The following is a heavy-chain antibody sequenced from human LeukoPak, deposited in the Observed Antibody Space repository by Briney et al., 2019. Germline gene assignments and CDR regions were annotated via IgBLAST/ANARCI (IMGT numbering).Heavy chain of an antibody. V-gene: IGHV4-39*07. J-gene: IGHJ5*02. Sequence: SETLSLTCTVSGASISGSGYYWGWIRQPPGKGLAWVGSIYSSGSTYYNASLKSRVTISVDTSKNQFSLKLSSVTAADTAVYYCARDQASHWVNWFDPWGQGTLVTVSS. CDR3: ARDQASHWVNWFDP. CDR2: IYSSGST. D-gene: IGHD7-27*01. CDR1: GASISGSGYY.